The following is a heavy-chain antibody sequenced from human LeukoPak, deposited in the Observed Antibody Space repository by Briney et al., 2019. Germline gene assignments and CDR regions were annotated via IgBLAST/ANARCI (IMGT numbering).Heavy chain of an antibody. D-gene: IGHD4-11*01. CDR2: IYQSGRT. CDR3: ASGTTVTTLLY. CDR1: GDFISSGGYS. J-gene: IGHJ4*02. Sequence: SETLSLTCTVSGDFISSGGYSWSWIRQPPGKGLELIAYIYQSGRTYYNPSLRSRVTISVDRSKNQFSLKLNSVTAADTAVYYCASGTTVTTLLYWGQGTLVTVSS. V-gene: IGHV4-30-2*01.